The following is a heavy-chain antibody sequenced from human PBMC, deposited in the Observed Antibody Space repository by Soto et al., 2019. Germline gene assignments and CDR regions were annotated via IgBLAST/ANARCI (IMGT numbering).Heavy chain of an antibody. D-gene: IGHD6-19*01. V-gene: IGHV3-30*18. J-gene: IGHJ4*02. CDR3: AKGGRQWLVTSDFNY. Sequence: VQLVESGGGVVQPGRSLRLSCAAAGFTFSDCAMHWVRQAPGKGLEWVAVVSHDGRNTHYADSVKGRFTISRDSSKNTVSLEMTSLRAEDTAVYYCAKGGRQWLVTSDFNYWGQGALVTVSS. CDR2: VSHDGRNT. CDR1: GFTFSDCA.